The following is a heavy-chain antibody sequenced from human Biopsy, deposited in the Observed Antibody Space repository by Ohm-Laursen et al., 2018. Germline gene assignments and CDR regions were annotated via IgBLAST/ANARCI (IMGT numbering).Heavy chain of an antibody. CDR1: GYSIRTFDYY. V-gene: IGHV4-39*01. CDR2: DFYSGTT. CDR3: ARICFYGLGSSDSFFDV. J-gene: IGHJ4*01. D-gene: IGHD3-10*01. Sequence: GTLSLTCSVSGYSIRTFDYYWGWVRPPPGKGLEWIGCDFYSGTTYYNPSLKRGVTISQDESNNQFSLTLTSVTARDTADYYGARICFYGLGSSDSFFDVWGHGTPVAVSS.